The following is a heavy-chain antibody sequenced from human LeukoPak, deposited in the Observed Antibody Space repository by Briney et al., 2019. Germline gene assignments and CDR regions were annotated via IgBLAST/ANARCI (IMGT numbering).Heavy chain of an antibody. V-gene: IGHV1-46*01. J-gene: IGHJ5*02. CDR2: INPSGGST. Sequence: GASVKVSCKASGYTFTSYYMHWVRQAPGQGLEWMGIINPSGGSTSYAQKLQGRVTMTRDTSTSTVYMELSSLRSEDTAVYYCARDAVFGVVTPSGWFDPWGQGTLVTVSS. CDR1: GYTFTSYY. CDR3: ARDAVFGVVTPSGWFDP. D-gene: IGHD3-3*01.